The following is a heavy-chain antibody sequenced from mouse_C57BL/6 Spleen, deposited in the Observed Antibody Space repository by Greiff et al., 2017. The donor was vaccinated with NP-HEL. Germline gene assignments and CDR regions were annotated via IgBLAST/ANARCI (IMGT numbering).Heavy chain of an antibody. CDR3: ARDDDDDGAWFAY. J-gene: IGHJ3*01. D-gene: IGHD2-4*01. CDR2: ISDGGSYT. V-gene: IGHV5-4*01. Sequence: EVMLVESGGGLVKPGGSLKLSCAASGFTFSSYAMSWVRQTPEKRLEWVATISDGGSYTYYPDNVKGRFTISRDNAKNNLYLQMSHLKSEDTAMYYCARDDDDDGAWFAYWGQGTLVTVSA. CDR1: GFTFSSYA.